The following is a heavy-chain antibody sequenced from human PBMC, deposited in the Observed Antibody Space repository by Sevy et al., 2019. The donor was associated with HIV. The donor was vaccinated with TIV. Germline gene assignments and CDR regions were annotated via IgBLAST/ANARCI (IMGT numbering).Heavy chain of an antibody. V-gene: IGHV3-23*01. D-gene: IGHD3-22*01. CDR1: GFSFDSYG. J-gene: IGHJ6*03. Sequence: GGSLRLSCAVSGFSFDSYGMTWVRQAPGKGLEWVSGISGSGTRTYYADSVKGRFSISRDNSKNRLYLQMNSLRSKDTAIYYCAKEGGGHYDPDEIGYYFYYYNLDVWGKGTTVTVSS. CDR3: AKEGGGHYDPDEIGYYFYYYNLDV. CDR2: ISGSGTRT.